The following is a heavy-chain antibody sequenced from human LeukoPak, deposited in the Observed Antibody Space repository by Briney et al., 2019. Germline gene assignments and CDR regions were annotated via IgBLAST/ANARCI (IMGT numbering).Heavy chain of an antibody. V-gene: IGHV3-23*01. CDR2: ISGSGGST. Sequence: PGGSLRLSCAASGFTFSSYAMSWVRQAPGKGLGWVSAISGSGGSTYYADSVKGRFTISRDNSKNTLYLQMNSLRAEDTAVYYCAAIDRVYYYYGMDVWGQGTTVTVSS. CDR1: GFTFSSYA. J-gene: IGHJ6*02. D-gene: IGHD3-22*01. CDR3: AAIDRVYYYYGMDV.